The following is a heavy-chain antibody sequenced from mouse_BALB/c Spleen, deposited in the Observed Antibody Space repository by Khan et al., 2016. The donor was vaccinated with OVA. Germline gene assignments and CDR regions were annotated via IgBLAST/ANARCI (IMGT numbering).Heavy chain of an antibody. CDR2: ISNGGSYT. Sequence: EVELVESGGDLVKPGGSLKLSCEASGFTFSSYGMSWVRQTPDKRLEWVATISNGGSYTYYPDRVKGRLTISRDNAKNTLYLQMSSLKSEDTAMYYCARHRFTSPAAWFAYCGPGTLVTVSA. D-gene: IGHD1-1*01. CDR3: ARHRFTSPAAWFAY. J-gene: IGHJ3*01. CDR1: GFTFSSYG. V-gene: IGHV5-6*01.